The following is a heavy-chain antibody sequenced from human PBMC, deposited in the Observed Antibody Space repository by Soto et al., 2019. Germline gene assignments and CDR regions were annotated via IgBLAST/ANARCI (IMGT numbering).Heavy chain of an antibody. CDR2: ISSSSSYI. CDR3: ARSSDGCSSTSCYIRGDYYYGMDV. D-gene: IGHD2-2*02. CDR1: GFTFSSYS. J-gene: IGHJ6*02. Sequence: PGGSLRLSCAASGFTFSSYSMNWVRQAPGKGLEWVSSISSSSSYIYYADSVRGRFTISRDNAKNSLYLQMNSLRAEDTAVYYCARSSDGCSSTSCYIRGDYYYGMDVWGQGTTVTVSS. V-gene: IGHV3-21*01.